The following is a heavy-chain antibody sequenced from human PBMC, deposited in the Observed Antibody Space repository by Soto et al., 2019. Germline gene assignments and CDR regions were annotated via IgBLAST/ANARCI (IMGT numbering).Heavy chain of an antibody. D-gene: IGHD6-19*01. J-gene: IGHJ5*02. Sequence: APVKVTCEDSGYSFTSYGSSWVRQAPGQGLEWMGWISAYNGNTNYAQKLQGRVTMTTDTSTSTAYMELRSLRSDDTAVYCCARCINGWAVAGTVFDPWGQRTLVTVFS. CDR1: GYSFTSYG. CDR3: ARCINGWAVAGTVFDP. V-gene: IGHV1-18*01. CDR2: ISAYNGNT.